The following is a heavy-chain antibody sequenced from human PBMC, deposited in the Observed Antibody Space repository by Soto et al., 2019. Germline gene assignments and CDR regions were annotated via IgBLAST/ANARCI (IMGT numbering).Heavy chain of an antibody. CDR1: GGTFSTYA. CDR2: IIPMVGTA. V-gene: IGHV1-69*12. CDR3: ASGIQLWLRRINNGYSG. D-gene: IGHD5-18*01. Sequence: QVQLVQSGAEVKKPESSVKVSCKAPGGTFSTYAISWVRQAPGQGLKWMGGIIPMVGTANYAQRFQDRVTITADESTNTVYMELSSLRSEDTAVYFCASGIQLWLRRINNGYSGWGQGTLVTVSS. J-gene: IGHJ4*02.